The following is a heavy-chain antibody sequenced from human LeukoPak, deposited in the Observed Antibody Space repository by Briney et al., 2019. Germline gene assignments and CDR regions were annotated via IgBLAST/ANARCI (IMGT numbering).Heavy chain of an antibody. CDR1: GGSISSGDYY. Sequence: SQTLSLTCTVSGGSISSGDYYSSWLRQPPGKGLEWIGYIYYSGSTYFNPSLRSRVTISVETSKNQFSLKLSSVTAADTAVYYCARVPVYSGTYFDYWGQGTLVTVSS. V-gene: IGHV4-30-4*01. D-gene: IGHD1-26*01. CDR3: ARVPVYSGTYFDY. CDR2: IYYSGST. J-gene: IGHJ4*02.